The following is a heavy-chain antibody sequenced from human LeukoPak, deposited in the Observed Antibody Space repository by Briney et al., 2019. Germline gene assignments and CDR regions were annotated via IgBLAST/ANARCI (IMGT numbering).Heavy chain of an antibody. CDR2: ISYDGSNK. CDR1: GFTFSSYA. Sequence: PGGSLRLSCAASGFTFSSYAMHWVRQAPGKGLEWVAVISYDGSNKYYADSVKGRFTISRDNAKNSLYLQMNSLRAEDTAVYYCARDIGASTSRGWFDPWGQGTLVTVSS. D-gene: IGHD2-2*01. J-gene: IGHJ5*02. CDR3: ARDIGASTSRGWFDP. V-gene: IGHV3-30-3*01.